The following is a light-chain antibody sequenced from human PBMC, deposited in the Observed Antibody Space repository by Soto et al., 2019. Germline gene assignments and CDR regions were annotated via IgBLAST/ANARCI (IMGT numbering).Light chain of an antibody. J-gene: IGLJ3*02. V-gene: IGLV2-14*01. Sequence: QSALTQPASVSGSPGQSITISCTGTSSDVGAYNYVSWYQQYPGRAPKLLIFEVSNRPSGVSNRFSGSKSGNTASLTISGLQAEDEAAYYCTSYTNISTWVFGGGTKLTVL. CDR1: SSDVGAYNY. CDR3: TSYTNISTWV. CDR2: EVS.